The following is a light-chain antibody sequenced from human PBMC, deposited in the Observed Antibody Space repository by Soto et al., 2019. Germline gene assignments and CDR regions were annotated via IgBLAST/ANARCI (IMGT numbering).Light chain of an antibody. V-gene: IGKV3-15*01. CDR2: GAS. CDR1: QSVYNK. CDR3: QQYNDWPMYS. Sequence: EIVMTQSPATLSVSPGERATLSCRASQSVYNKFARYQQRPGQAPRLLIYGASTRATGIPARFSGGGSGTEFSLTISSLQSEDFAVYYCQQYNDWPMYSFGQGTRLEIK. J-gene: IGKJ2*01.